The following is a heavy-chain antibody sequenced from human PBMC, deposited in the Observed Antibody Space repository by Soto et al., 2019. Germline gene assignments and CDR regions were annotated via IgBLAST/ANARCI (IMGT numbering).Heavy chain of an antibody. CDR3: AGDYASGDYDF. J-gene: IGHJ4*02. V-gene: IGHV3-53*01. Sequence: GGSLRLSCAASVFSVSIYMSWVRQAPGNGLEWVSTLSDRGTSHYADSVTGRFSVSRDNSKNTLYLQMNGVRVDDTAIYYCAGDYASGDYDFRGKGTKVTVSS. D-gene: IGHD5-12*01. CDR1: VFSVSIY. CDR2: LSDRGTS.